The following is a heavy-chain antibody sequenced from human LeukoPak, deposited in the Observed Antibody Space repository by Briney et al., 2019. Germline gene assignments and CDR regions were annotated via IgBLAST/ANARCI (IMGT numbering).Heavy chain of an antibody. J-gene: IGHJ5*01. CDR2: IHTSGST. D-gene: IGHD3-16*01. CDR3: AGRRTLGVSGGCCWLDS. V-gene: IGHV4-4*09. CDR1: GGSISSYY. Sequence: SETLSLTCTVSGGSISSYYWSWIRQPPGKGLEWIGYIHTSGSTNYNPSLKSRVTISVDTSKNQFSLKLSSVTAADTAVYYCAGRRTLGVSGGCCWLDSWGQGTLVTVSS.